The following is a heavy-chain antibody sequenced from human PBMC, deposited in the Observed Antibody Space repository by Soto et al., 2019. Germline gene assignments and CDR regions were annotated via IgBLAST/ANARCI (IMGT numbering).Heavy chain of an antibody. J-gene: IGHJ4*02. D-gene: IGHD4-4*01. V-gene: IGHV4-4*08. CDR1: GGSINTHY. Sequence: QVPLQGSGPGLVKPSETLSLTCTVSGGSINTHYYSWIRQPPGKGLEWIGHMHPTGSTSYNPSLKSRVTILADTSKTRFSLKLSSVTAADTAMYYCATGRDDYKTGHWGQGALVTVSS. CDR2: MHPTGST. CDR3: ATGRDDYKTGH.